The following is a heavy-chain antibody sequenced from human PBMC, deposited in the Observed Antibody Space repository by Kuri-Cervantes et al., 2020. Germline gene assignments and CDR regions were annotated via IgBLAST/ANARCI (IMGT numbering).Heavy chain of an antibody. J-gene: IGHJ6*03. CDR1: GGSFSGYY. Sequence: GSLRLSCAVYGGSFSGYYWSWIRQPPGKGLEWIGEINHSGSTNYNPSLKSRVTLSVDTSKNQFSLKLTAVTAADTAVYYCARGLVYYYMDVWGKGTTVTVSS. CDR3: ARGLVYYYMDV. CDR2: INHSGST. V-gene: IGHV4-34*01.